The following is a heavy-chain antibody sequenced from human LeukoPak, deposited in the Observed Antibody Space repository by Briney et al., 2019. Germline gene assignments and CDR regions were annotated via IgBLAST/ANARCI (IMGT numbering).Heavy chain of an antibody. V-gene: IGHV4-30-4*01. J-gene: IGHJ4*02. CDR1: GGSISSGDYY. CDR2: IYYSGST. Sequence: SQTLSLTCTVSGGSISSGDYYWSWIRQPPGKGLEWIGYIYYSGSTYYNPSLKSRVTISVDTSKNRFSLKLSSVTAADTAVYYCARDDFDHYFDYWGQGTLVTVSS. CDR3: ARDDFDHYFDY. D-gene: IGHD3-9*01.